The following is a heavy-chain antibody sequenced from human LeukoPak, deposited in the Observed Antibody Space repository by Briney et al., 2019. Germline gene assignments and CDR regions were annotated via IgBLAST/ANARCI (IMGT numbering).Heavy chain of an antibody. CDR1: GFTFTSYW. Sequence: GGSLRLSCAASGFTFTSYWMSWVRQAPGKGLEWVANIKQDGSEKYYVDSVKGRFTISRDYAKNSLSLQMNSLRAEDTAVYYCARSPSYYYYGMDVWGQGTTVTVSS. J-gene: IGHJ6*02. V-gene: IGHV3-7*01. CDR2: IKQDGSEK. D-gene: IGHD1-26*01. CDR3: ARSPSYYYYGMDV.